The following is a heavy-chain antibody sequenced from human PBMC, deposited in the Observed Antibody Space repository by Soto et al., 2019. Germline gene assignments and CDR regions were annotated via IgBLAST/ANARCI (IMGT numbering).Heavy chain of an antibody. Sequence: ALAKLSCKASRYGKTGYYRRWLRQAPGQGLEWMGWINPNSGGTNYAQKFQGWVTMTRDTSISTAYMELSRLRSDDTAVYYCAREAPTGFDIWGQGTMVTVSS. CDR1: RYGKTGYY. V-gene: IGHV1-2*04. CDR3: AREAPTGFDI. CDR2: INPNSGGT. J-gene: IGHJ3*02.